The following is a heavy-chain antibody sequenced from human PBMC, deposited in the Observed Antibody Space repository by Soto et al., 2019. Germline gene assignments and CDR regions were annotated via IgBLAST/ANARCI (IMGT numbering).Heavy chain of an antibody. CDR2: ISAYNGNT. CDR3: ARVTRRFIRGMDV. J-gene: IGHJ6*02. CDR1: GYTFTSYG. V-gene: IGHV1-18*04. Sequence: VASVKVSCKASGYTFTSYGISWVRQAPGQGLEWMGWISAYNGNTNYAQKLQGRVTMTTDTSTSTAYMELRSLRSDDTAVYYCARVTRRFIRGMDVWRQGTTVTVSS. D-gene: IGHD2-21*01.